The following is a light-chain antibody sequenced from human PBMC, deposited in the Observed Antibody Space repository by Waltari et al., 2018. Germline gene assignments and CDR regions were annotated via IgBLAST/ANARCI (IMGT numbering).Light chain of an antibody. CDR3: SSQSSNDVVL. V-gene: IGLV2-14*01. J-gene: IGLJ2*01. CDR1: SNDVGGYNS. Sequence: QSALTHPASVSGSPGQSVTIFCAGTSNDVGGYNSFSWYQEHPGQAPRVFIYYVSDRPSGVSDRFSGSKSGNTASLTISGLQAEDEADYYCSSQSSNDVVLFGGGTKLTVL. CDR2: YVS.